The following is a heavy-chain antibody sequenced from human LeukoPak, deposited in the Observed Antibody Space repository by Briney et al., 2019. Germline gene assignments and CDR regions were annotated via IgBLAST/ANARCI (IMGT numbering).Heavy chain of an antibody. D-gene: IGHD2-2*01. CDR3: ARAWKYQLLPFDY. V-gene: IGHV3-7*01. Sequence: GGSLRLSCAASGFALSSHWMTWVRQVPGRGPEWVANVNRDGSETYYLHSVKGRFTISKDNAKNSLYLQMNSLRAEDTAVYYCARAWKYQLLPFDYWGQGTLVTVSS. CDR1: GFALSSHW. J-gene: IGHJ4*02. CDR2: VNRDGSET.